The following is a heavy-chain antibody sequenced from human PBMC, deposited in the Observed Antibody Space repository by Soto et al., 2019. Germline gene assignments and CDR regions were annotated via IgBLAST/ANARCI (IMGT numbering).Heavy chain of an antibody. CDR1: GFTFSSYG. J-gene: IGHJ4*02. D-gene: IGHD6-19*01. CDR3: AKELTDSSGFEGDY. CDR2: ISYDGSNK. Sequence: GGSLRLSCAASGFTFSSYGMHWVRQAPGKGLEWVAVISYDGSNKYYADSVKGRFTISRDNSKNTLYLQMNSLRAEDTAVYYCAKELTDSSGFEGDYWGQGTLVTVSS. V-gene: IGHV3-30*18.